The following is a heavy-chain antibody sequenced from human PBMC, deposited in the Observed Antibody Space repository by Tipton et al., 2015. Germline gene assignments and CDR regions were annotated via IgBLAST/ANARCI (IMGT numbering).Heavy chain of an antibody. J-gene: IGHJ4*02. CDR2: ISCNSDSI. CDR1: GFIFDNYA. Sequence: SLRLSCAASGFIFDNYAMHWVRQAPGKGLEWVSGISCNSDSIGYADSVKGRFSISRDNVRNSLYLQMNSLRAEDTAVYYCARDGTFVGATTFDYWGQGTPVTVSS. CDR3: ARDGTFVGATTFDY. V-gene: IGHV3-9*01. D-gene: IGHD1-26*01.